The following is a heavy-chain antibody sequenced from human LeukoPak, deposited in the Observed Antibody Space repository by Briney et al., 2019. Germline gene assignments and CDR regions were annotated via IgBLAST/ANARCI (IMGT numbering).Heavy chain of an antibody. CDR2: INQDDSDK. V-gene: IGHV3-7*01. CDR3: AKSWRIQWLTLDS. Sequence: PGGSLRLSCAASGFTFSTFWMTWVRQAPGMGLEWVANINQDDSDKYYVDSVKGRFTISRDNAKNSLYLQMNSLRAEDTAVYYCAKSWRIQWLTLDSWGQGTLVTVSS. D-gene: IGHD6-19*01. J-gene: IGHJ4*02. CDR1: GFTFSTFW.